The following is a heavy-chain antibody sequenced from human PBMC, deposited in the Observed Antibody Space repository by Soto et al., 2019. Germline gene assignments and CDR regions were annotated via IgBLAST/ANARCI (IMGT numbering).Heavy chain of an antibody. Sequence: GASVKVSCKASGYTFTNYGISWVRQAPGQGLEWMGWISAYNGNTDYAQKLQGRVTMTTDTSTSTAYMELRSLRSDDTAAYYCARVGAYCVGTSCHDYWGQGTLVTVSS. CDR2: ISAYNGNT. CDR1: GYTFTNYG. J-gene: IGHJ4*02. D-gene: IGHD2-2*01. V-gene: IGHV1-18*01. CDR3: ARVGAYCVGTSCHDY.